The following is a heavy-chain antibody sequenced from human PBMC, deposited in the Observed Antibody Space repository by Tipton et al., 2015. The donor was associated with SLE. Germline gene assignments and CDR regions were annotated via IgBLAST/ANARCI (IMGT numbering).Heavy chain of an antibody. D-gene: IGHD2-15*01. CDR1: GYTFLNYV. CDR2: ISAHNGNT. Sequence: QLVQSGAELKKPGASVKVSCKASGYTFLNYVLNWVRQAPGQGLEWMGWISAHNGNTKLQQKFQGRVLMTTDTSTNTAFMELRGLRYDDTALYYCVRDAVGWFDTWGQGTLVTVSP. CDR3: VRDAVGWFDT. V-gene: IGHV1-18*01. J-gene: IGHJ5*02.